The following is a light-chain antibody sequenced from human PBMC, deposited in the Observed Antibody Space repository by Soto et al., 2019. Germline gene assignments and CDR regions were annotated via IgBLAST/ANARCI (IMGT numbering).Light chain of an antibody. CDR2: AAS. CDR3: QQYCTSPRT. Sequence: EIVLTQSPGTLSLSPGERATLSCRASQSVYRNYLAWYQQKPGQAPRLLIYAASSRATGIPDRFSGSGSGTDFTLTISRLETEDFAVYYCQQYCTSPRTFGQGTKVEIK. CDR1: QSVYRNY. V-gene: IGKV3-20*01. J-gene: IGKJ1*01.